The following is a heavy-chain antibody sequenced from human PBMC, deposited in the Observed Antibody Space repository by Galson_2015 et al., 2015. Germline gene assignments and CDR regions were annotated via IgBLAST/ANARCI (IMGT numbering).Heavy chain of an antibody. D-gene: IGHD4-11*01. CDR1: GCSISRSNW. J-gene: IGHJ3*02. CDR3: ARYSNYVDDAFDI. V-gene: IGHV4-4*02. Sequence: ATQSLTCTVSGCSISRSNWWSWVRPPPGTGLEWVGEIYHSGSNNYNPSLKSRVTISVDKSKNQFYLKLSSVTAADTAVYYCARYSNYVDDAFDIWGQWTVVTVSS. CDR2: IYHSGSN.